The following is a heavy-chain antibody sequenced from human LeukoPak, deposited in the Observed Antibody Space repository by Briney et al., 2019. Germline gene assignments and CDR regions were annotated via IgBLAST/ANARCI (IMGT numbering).Heavy chain of an antibody. CDR1: GYTLTDHY. CDR2: INPNSGDT. D-gene: IGHD1-26*01. CDR3: ARDWRGSYFPDF. Sequence: ASVNVSCKASGYTLTDHYMHWVRQAPGQGLEWMGWINPNSGDTNYAQKFQGRVTMTRDTSISTAYMELSRLTSDDTAIYYCARDWRGSYFPDFWGQGTLVTVSS. V-gene: IGHV1-2*02. J-gene: IGHJ4*02.